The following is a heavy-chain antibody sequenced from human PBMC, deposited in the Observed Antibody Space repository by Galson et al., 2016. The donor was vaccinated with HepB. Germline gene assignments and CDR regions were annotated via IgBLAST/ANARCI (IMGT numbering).Heavy chain of an antibody. D-gene: IGHD4-17*01. J-gene: IGHJ4*02. CDR3: ASVPFGDYAYEGDS. CDR1: GFTFSSYA. V-gene: IGHV3-23*01. CDR2: ISDSGGNI. Sequence: SLRLSCAASGFTFSSYAMSWVRQAPGKGLEWVSTISDSGGNIYYADSVKGRIIISRDNSKNTLYLQMNSPRAEDTAVYFCASVPFGDYAYEGDSWGQGTPVTVSS.